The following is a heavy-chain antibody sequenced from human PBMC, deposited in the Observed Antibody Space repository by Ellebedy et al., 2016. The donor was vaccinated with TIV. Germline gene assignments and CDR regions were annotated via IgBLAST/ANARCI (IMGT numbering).Heavy chain of an antibody. Sequence: PGGSLRLSCAASGSTFSRFRMHWFRQAPGKGLEWVAVISHDGSVQYYADSVKGRFTISRDDSKNTLSLQMSSLRSEDTAVYVCAKETTELTATTVYWGQGTLVTVSS. D-gene: IGHD1-1*01. CDR3: AKETTELTATTVY. CDR2: ISHDGSVQ. J-gene: IGHJ4*02. V-gene: IGHV3-30*18. CDR1: GSTFSRFR.